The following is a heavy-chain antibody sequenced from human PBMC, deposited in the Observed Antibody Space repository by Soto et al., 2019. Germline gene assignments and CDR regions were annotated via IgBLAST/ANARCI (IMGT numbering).Heavy chain of an antibody. CDR3: ARGIFRMVYATPPFDY. D-gene: IGHD2-8*01. CDR1: GYTFTGYY. J-gene: IGHJ4*02. V-gene: IGHV1-2*02. CDR2: INPNSGGT. Sequence: QVQLGQSGAEVKKPGASVKVSCKASGYTFTGYYMHWVRQATGQVLEWMGWINPNSGGTNDAQKFKGRVTMTRDTSISTAYKELRRRRSDDTAVYYCARGIFRMVYATPPFDYWGQGTLVTVSS.